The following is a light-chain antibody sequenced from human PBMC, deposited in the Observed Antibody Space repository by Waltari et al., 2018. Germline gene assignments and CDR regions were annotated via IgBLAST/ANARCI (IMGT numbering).Light chain of an antibody. CDR2: RNN. CDR3: SAWDSSLSAWV. J-gene: IGLJ3*02. CDR1: SNNVGNQG. V-gene: IGLV10-54*04. Sequence: QAGLTQPPSVSKGLRQTATLPCTGNSNNVGNQGAAWLQQHQGHPPKPLSYRNNNRPSGISERFSASRSGNTASLTITGLQPEDEADYYCSAWDSSLSAWVFGGGTKLTVL.